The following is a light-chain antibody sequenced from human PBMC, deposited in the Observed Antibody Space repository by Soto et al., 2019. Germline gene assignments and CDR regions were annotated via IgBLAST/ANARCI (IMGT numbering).Light chain of an antibody. CDR1: ESVRNSY. J-gene: IGKJ1*01. CDR3: QQYGSSPRT. V-gene: IGKV3-20*01. CDR2: GAS. Sequence: EIVLTQSPGTLSLSPGERATLSRRDSESVRNSYLAWSQQKPGQPPRLLIYGASSRATGIPDRFSGTGSGTDFTLTISRLAPEDFAVYYCQQYGSSPRTFGQGTKVDIK.